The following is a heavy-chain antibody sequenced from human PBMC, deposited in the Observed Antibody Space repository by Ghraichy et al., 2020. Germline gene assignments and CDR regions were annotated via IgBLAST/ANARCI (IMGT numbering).Heavy chain of an antibody. CDR2: INHSGST. J-gene: IGHJ4*02. Sequence: ESLNISCAVYGGSFSSYYWSWIRQPPGKGLEWIGEINHSGSTNYNPSIKSRVTISVNTSKNQFSLKLSSVTAADTAVYYCARRDLAARVLNYWGQGTLVAVSS. CDR1: GGSFSSYY. CDR3: ARRDLAARVLNY. D-gene: IGHD6-13*01. V-gene: IGHV4-34*01.